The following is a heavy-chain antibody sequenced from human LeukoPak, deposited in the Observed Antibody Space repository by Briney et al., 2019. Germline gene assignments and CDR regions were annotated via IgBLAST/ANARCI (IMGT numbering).Heavy chain of an antibody. J-gene: IGHJ4*02. CDR1: GFTFTSYS. CDR3: ARDPSDILTGYPYFDY. Sequence: GGSLRLSCAASGFTFTSYSMNWVRQAPGKGLEWVSSISSSSSYIYYADSVKGRFTISRDNAKNSLYLQMNSLRAEDTAVYYCARDPSDILTGYPYFDYWGQGTLVTVSS. CDR2: ISSSSSYI. V-gene: IGHV3-21*01. D-gene: IGHD3-9*01.